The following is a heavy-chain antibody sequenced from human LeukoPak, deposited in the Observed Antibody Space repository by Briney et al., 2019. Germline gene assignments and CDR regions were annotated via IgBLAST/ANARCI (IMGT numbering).Heavy chain of an antibody. CDR3: ARDQHYYDSSGCDY. CDR2: ISRTSAYM. J-gene: IGHJ4*02. Sequence: GGSLRLSCVASGFTLSSYSTNWVRQAPGKGLEWVSSISRTSAYMYYADSVKGRFTISRDNAKNSLYLQMNSLRAEDTAVYYCARDQHYYDSSGCDYWGQGTLVTVSS. D-gene: IGHD3-22*01. V-gene: IGHV3-21*01. CDR1: GFTLSSYS.